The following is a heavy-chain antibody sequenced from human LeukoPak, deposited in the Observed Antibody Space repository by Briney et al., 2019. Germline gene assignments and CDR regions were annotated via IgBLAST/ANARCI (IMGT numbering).Heavy chain of an antibody. D-gene: IGHD3-22*01. Sequence: SVKVSCKASGGTFSSYTISWVRQAPGQGLEWMGRIIPILGIANYAQKFQGRVTITADKSTSTAYMELSSLRSEDTAVYYCARDCPNYDSSGYYFEYWGQGTLVTVSS. CDR1: GGTFSSYT. V-gene: IGHV1-69*04. CDR3: ARDCPNYDSSGYYFEY. J-gene: IGHJ4*02. CDR2: IIPILGIA.